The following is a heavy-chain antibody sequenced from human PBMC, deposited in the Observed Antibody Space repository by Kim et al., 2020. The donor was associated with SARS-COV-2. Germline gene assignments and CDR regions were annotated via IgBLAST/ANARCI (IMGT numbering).Heavy chain of an antibody. J-gene: IGHJ6*02. V-gene: IGHV4-4*02. CDR3: ARAPGSALLRAYYYYGMDV. CDR2: IYHGGST. Sequence: SETLSLTCAVSGGSISISNWWSWVRQPPGKGLEWIGEIYHGGSTNYNPSLKSRVTISVDKSKNQFSLKLSSLTAADTAVYYCARAPGSALLRAYYYYGMDVWGQGTTVTVSS. D-gene: IGHD6-25*01. CDR1: GGSISISNW.